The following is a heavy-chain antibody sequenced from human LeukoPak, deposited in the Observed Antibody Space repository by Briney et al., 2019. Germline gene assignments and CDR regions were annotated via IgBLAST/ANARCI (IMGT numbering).Heavy chain of an antibody. CDR3: ARSGITGTTSPHKNYYYYMDV. Sequence: PSQTLSLTCAVSGGSISSGGYYWSWIRQPPGKGLEWIGYIYHSGSTNYNPSLKSRVTISVDTSKNQFSLKLSSVTAADTAVYYCARSGITGTTSPHKNYYYYMDVWGKGTTVTVSS. V-gene: IGHV4-30-2*02. CDR1: GGSISSGGYY. CDR2: IYHSGST. J-gene: IGHJ6*03. D-gene: IGHD1-7*01.